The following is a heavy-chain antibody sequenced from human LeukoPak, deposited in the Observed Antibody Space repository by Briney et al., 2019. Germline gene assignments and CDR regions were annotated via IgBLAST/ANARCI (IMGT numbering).Heavy chain of an antibody. CDR3: ARARRRWLQPDAFDI. V-gene: IGHV1-69*05. Sequence: ASVKVSCKASGGTFSSYAISWVRQAPGQGLEWMGGIIPTFGTANYAQKFQGRVTITTDESTSTAYMELSSLRSEDTAVYYCARARRRWLQPDAFDIWGQGTMVTVSS. CDR2: IIPTFGTA. J-gene: IGHJ3*02. D-gene: IGHD5-24*01. CDR1: GGTFSSYA.